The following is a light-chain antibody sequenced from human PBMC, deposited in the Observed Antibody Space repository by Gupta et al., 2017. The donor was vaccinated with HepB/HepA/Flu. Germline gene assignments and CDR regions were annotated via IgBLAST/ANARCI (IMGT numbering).Light chain of an antibody. CDR2: DAS. CDR3: HQRSFLWT. Sequence: EIVLTQSPATLSLSPGERATLSCRANQSVSSSLGWYQQKPGQAPRLLIYDASNMATGIPARFSGSGSGTDFTLTISSLEPEDFAAYYWHQRSFLWTFGQGTKVEIK. J-gene: IGKJ1*01. V-gene: IGKV3-11*01. CDR1: QSVSSS.